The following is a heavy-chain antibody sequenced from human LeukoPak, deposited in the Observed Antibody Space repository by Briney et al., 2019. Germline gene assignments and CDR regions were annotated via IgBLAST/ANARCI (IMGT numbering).Heavy chain of an antibody. Sequence: ASVKVSCKASGYRFTSYGITWVRQAPGQGLEWMGWIGAYNGNTNYAQKLQGRVTLTTDTSTSTAYLELRSLRCDDTAVYYCAREGYCGGGTCYSTMNWFDPGGEGSLVTV. CDR3: AREGYCGGGTCYSTMNWFDP. J-gene: IGHJ5*02. D-gene: IGHD2-15*01. CDR2: IGAYNGNT. CDR1: GYRFTSYG. V-gene: IGHV1-18*01.